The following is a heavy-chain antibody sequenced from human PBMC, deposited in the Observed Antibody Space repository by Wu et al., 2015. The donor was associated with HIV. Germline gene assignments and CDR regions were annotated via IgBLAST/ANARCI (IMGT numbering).Heavy chain of an antibody. Sequence: QVQLVQSGAEVKKPGASVKVSCKASGYTFTGYYMHWVRQAPGQGLEWMGWINPNSGGTNYAQKFQGRVTMTRDTSISTAYMELSRLRSDDTAVYYCATTYYYDSSGYQHDYWGQGTLVTVSS. CDR1: GYTFTGYY. J-gene: IGHJ4*02. CDR2: INPNSGGT. V-gene: IGHV1-2*02. D-gene: IGHD3-22*01. CDR3: ATTYYYDSSGYQHDY.